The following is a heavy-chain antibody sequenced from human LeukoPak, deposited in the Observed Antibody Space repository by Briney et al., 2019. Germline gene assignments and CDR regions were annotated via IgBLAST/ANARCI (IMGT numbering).Heavy chain of an antibody. CDR3: ARGRVTLDY. Sequence: GGSLRLSCAASGFTFSSLHMTWVRQAPGKGLEWVSAISSSGGSTYYADSVKGRFTISRDNSKNTLYLQMNSLRTEDTAVYYCARGRVTLDYWGQGTLVTVSS. D-gene: IGHD3-16*01. CDR2: ISSSGGST. CDR1: GFTFSSLH. V-gene: IGHV3-23*01. J-gene: IGHJ4*02.